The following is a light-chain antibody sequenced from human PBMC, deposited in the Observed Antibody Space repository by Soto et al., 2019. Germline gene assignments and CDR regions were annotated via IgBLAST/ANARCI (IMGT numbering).Light chain of an antibody. CDR1: SNDIGYYNY. V-gene: IGLV2-8*01. Sequence: QSVLTQPPSASGSPGQSVTISCTGTSNDIGYYNYVSWYQKHPGRAPKLIIYEVTERPSGVPARFSGSKSGNTASLTVSGLQAEDEADYFCSSFAVRDIYVLFGGGTQLTVL. CDR3: SSFAVRDIYVL. CDR2: EVT. J-gene: IGLJ7*01.